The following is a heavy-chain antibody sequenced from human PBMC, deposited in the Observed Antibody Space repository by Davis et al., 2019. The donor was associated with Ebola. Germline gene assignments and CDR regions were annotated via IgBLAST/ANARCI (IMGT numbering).Heavy chain of an antibody. J-gene: IGHJ2*01. Sequence: PGGSLRLSCAASGFTFGIYWMSWVRQAPGKGLEWVANIKQDGSEKYYVDSVKGRFTISRDNAKSSLYLQMNSLRAEDTAVYYCARDEAIAVAGSPNWYFDLWGRGTLVPVSS. CDR1: GFTFGIYW. CDR2: IKQDGSEK. V-gene: IGHV3-7*01. D-gene: IGHD6-19*01. CDR3: ARDEAIAVAGSPNWYFDL.